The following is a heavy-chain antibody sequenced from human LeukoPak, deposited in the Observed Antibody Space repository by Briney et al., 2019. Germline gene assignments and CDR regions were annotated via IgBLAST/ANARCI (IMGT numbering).Heavy chain of an antibody. D-gene: IGHD4-17*01. CDR3: ARQGDYGYYFDY. V-gene: IGHV5-51*01. CDR2: IYPGDSDT. Sequence: ASVKVSCKASGYTFTGYYMHWVRQAPGQGLEWMGIIYPGDSDTRYSPSFQGQVTISADKSISTAYLQWSSLQASDTAMYYCARQGDYGYYFDYWGQGTLVTVSS. CDR1: GYTFTGYY. J-gene: IGHJ4*02.